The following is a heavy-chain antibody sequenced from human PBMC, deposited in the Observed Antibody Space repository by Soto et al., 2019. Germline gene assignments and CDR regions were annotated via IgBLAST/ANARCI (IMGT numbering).Heavy chain of an antibody. CDR3: ARDHRDCSGGSCYSRDYYYYGMDV. D-gene: IGHD2-15*01. CDR2: ISYDGSNK. CDR1: GFTFSSYA. V-gene: IGHV3-30-3*01. Sequence: GGSLRLSCAASGFTFSSYAMHWVRQAPGKGLEWVAVISYDGSNKYYADSVKGRFTISRDNSKNTLYLQMNSLRAEDTAVYYCARDHRDCSGGSCYSRDYYYYGMDVWGQGTTVTVSS. J-gene: IGHJ6*02.